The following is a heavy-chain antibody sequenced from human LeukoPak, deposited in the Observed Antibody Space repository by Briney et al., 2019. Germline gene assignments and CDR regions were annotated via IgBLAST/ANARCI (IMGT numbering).Heavy chain of an antibody. CDR2: ISYDGSIK. CDR1: GFTFSSHA. Sequence: GRSLRLSCAASGFTFSSHAMHWVRQAPGKGLEWVAFISYDGSIKYYADSVKGRFTTSRDNSKNTLYLQMSSLRTEDTAVYYCARDRSTKYSCSYWGQGTLVSVSS. CDR3: ARDRSTKYSCSY. V-gene: IGHV3-30-3*01. J-gene: IGHJ4*02. D-gene: IGHD2-2*01.